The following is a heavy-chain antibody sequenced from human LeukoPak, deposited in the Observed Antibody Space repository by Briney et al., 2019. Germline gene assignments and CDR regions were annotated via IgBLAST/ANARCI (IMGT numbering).Heavy chain of an antibody. Sequence: KPGGSLRLSSAASGFTFSDYYMSWIRQAPGKGLEWVSYISSSGSTIYYADSVKGRFTISRDNAKNSLYLQMNSLRAEDTAVYYCARDSGSYFMWFDPWGQGTLVTVSS. V-gene: IGHV3-11*01. D-gene: IGHD1-26*01. J-gene: IGHJ5*02. CDR3: ARDSGSYFMWFDP. CDR2: ISSSGSTI. CDR1: GFTFSDYY.